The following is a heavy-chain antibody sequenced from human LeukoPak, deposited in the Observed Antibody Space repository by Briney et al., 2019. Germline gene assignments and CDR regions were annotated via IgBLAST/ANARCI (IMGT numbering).Heavy chain of an antibody. V-gene: IGHV3-30*04. J-gene: IGHJ4*02. Sequence: GGSLRLSCAASGFTFSSYVMHWVRQAPGKGLEWVAIISYDGSNEYYADSVKGRFTISRDNAKKSMYLEMNSLRAEDTAVYYCARPSNEGQWLVGQGVDYWGQGTLVTVSS. CDR3: ARPSNEGQWLVGQGVDY. D-gene: IGHD6-19*01. CDR1: GFTFSSYV. CDR2: ISYDGSNE.